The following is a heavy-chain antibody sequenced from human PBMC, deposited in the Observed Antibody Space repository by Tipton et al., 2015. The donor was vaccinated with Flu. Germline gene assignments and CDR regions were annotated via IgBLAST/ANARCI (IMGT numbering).Heavy chain of an antibody. D-gene: IGHD3-10*01. CDR1: GYTFTSYG. CDR3: ARESPQGVVSLYNGMDV. J-gene: IGHJ6*02. CDR2: ISAYTGNT. V-gene: IGHV1-18*01. Sequence: QSGAEVKKPGASVRVSCKASGYTFTSYGITWVRQAPGQGLEWMGWISAYTGNTNYAQKFQGRVTMTTDTSTNTAFMELTSLRSDDTAVYYCARESPQGVVSLYNGMDVWGQGTKVTVS.